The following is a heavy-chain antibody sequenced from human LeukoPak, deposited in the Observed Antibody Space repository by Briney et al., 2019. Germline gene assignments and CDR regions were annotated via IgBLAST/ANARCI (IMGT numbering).Heavy chain of an antibody. D-gene: IGHD3-22*01. J-gene: IGHJ4*02. V-gene: IGHV4-39*07. CDR1: GGSISSSSYY. CDR2: IYYSGST. CDR3: ARNGYYDSYFEY. Sequence: SETLSLTCTVSGGSISSSSYYWGWIRQPPGKGLEWIGSIYYSGSTYYNPSLKSRVTISVDMSKNQFSLRLSSVTAADTAVYYCARNGYYDSYFEYWGQGILVTVSS.